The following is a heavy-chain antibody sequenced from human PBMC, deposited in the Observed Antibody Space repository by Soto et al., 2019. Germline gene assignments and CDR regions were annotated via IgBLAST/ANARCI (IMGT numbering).Heavy chain of an antibody. V-gene: IGHV3-30*18. CDR1: GFTLSNIG. CDR3: AKESGGERYAAYFNY. J-gene: IGHJ4*02. Sequence: QVQLVESGGGVVQPGTSLRLACAASGFTLSNIGIQWVRQAPGKALEWVALISAGGNTKYYADSVKGRFTISRDNTKNTLFLQMNSLRTEGTAMYYCAKESGGERYAAYFNYRRQRTLVSVSS. D-gene: IGHD2-21*01. CDR2: ISAGGNTK.